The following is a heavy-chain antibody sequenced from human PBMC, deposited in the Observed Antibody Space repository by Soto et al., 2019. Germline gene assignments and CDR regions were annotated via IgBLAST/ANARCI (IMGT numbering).Heavy chain of an antibody. Sequence: SETLSLTCTVSGGSISSYYWSWIRQPPGKGLEWIGYIYYSGSTNYNPSLKSRVTISVDTSKNQFSLKLSSVTAADTAVYYCARDGGWAHYWYFDLWGRGTLVTVSS. J-gene: IGHJ2*01. V-gene: IGHV4-59*01. CDR2: IYYSGST. CDR1: GGSISSYY. D-gene: IGHD6-19*01. CDR3: ARDGGWAHYWYFDL.